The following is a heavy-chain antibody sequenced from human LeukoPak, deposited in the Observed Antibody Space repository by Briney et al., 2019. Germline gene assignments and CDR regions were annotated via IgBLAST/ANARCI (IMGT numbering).Heavy chain of an antibody. CDR1: GYTFTGYG. D-gene: IGHD3-22*01. J-gene: IGHJ4*02. CDR3: ARDCDRSGYYCY. Sequence: ASVTVSCKASGYTFTGYGISWVRQAPGQGLEWMAWISAYSGNTNYAQKLQGRVTMTTDTSTSTVYMELRSLSSDDTAVYYCARDCDRSGYYCYWGQGTLVTVSS. V-gene: IGHV1-18*01. CDR2: ISAYSGNT.